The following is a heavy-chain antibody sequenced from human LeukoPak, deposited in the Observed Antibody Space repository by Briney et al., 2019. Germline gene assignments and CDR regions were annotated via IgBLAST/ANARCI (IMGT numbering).Heavy chain of an antibody. CDR3: ARAKRIAVARGAFDI. CDR1: GGSFSGYY. CDR2: INHSGST. D-gene: IGHD6-19*01. J-gene: IGHJ3*02. Sequence: SETLSLTCAVYGGSFSGYYWSWIRQPPGKGLELIGEINHSGSTNYNPSLKSRVTISVDTSKNQFSLKLSSVTAADTAVYYCARAKRIAVARGAFDIWGQGTMVTVSS. V-gene: IGHV4-34*01.